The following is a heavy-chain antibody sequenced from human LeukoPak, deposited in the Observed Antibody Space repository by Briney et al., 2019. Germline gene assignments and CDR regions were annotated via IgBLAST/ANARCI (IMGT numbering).Heavy chain of an antibody. J-gene: IGHJ4*02. V-gene: IGHV3-74*01. CDR2: INSDGSST. CDR1: GFTFSSYW. CDR3: VRDWFGEFH. Sequence: GGSLRLSCAASGFTFSSYWMHWVRQAPGKGLVWVSRINSDGSSTRYVDSVKGRFTISRDNAKNTLYLQMNSLRVEDTAVYYCVRDWFGEFHWGQGTLVTVSS. D-gene: IGHD3-10*01.